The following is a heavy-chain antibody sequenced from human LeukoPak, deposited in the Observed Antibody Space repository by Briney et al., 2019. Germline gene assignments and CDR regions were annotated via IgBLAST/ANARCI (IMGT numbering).Heavy chain of an antibody. D-gene: IGHD2-2*01. CDR3: ARILGYCTSTNCHDAFDS. J-gene: IGHJ3*02. Sequence: SETLSLTCAVSGYPMNSGYYWGWIRQPPGKGLEWIASIYHGGRSYYNPSLKSRVTISVDTSKNQFSWKMSAVIAADTAVYYCARILGYCTSTNCHDAFDSWGQGTMVTVSS. V-gene: IGHV4-38-2*01. CDR2: IYHGGRS. CDR1: GYPMNSGYY.